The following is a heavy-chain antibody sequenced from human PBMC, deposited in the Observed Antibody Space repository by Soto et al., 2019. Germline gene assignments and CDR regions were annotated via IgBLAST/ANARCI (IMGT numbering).Heavy chain of an antibody. Sequence: SGTLSLTCTVSGASINNNDYYWRWSRQTPGKGLEWIGYVYYSGTTDYIPSLKSRLSMSIDKSQNQFTLKLNSVTAADTATYYCARMSYFYDKWYFDLWGRGTLVTVSS. J-gene: IGHJ2*01. CDR3: ARMSYFYDKWYFDL. D-gene: IGHD3-22*01. CDR1: GASINNNDYY. V-gene: IGHV4-30-4*01. CDR2: VYYSGTT.